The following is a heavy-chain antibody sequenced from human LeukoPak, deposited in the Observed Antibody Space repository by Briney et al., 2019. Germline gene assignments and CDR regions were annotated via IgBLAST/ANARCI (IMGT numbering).Heavy chain of an antibody. CDR2: ISSSGTTI. V-gene: IGHV3-48*03. J-gene: IGHJ4*02. CDR3: ARYREVPY. Sequence: GGSLRLSCAASGFTFSSYEMNWVRQAPGKGLEWVSYISSSGTTIYYADSVKGRFTISRDNAENSLYLQMNSLRVEDTAVYYCARYREVPYWGQGTLVTVSS. D-gene: IGHD1-26*01. CDR1: GFTFSSYE.